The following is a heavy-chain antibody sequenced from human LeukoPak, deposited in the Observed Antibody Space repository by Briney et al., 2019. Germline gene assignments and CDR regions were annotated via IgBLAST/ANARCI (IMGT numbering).Heavy chain of an antibody. D-gene: IGHD6-13*01. J-gene: IGHJ6*02. CDR1: GYTLTSYD. Sequence: ASVKVSCKASGYTLTSYDINWVRQATGQGLEWMGWMNPNSGNTGYAQKFQGRVTMTRNTSISTAYMELSSLRSEDTAVYYCARGPLSSSYNYYYYYGMDVWGQGTTVTVSS. CDR3: ARGPLSSSYNYYYYYGMDV. V-gene: IGHV1-8*01. CDR2: MNPNSGNT.